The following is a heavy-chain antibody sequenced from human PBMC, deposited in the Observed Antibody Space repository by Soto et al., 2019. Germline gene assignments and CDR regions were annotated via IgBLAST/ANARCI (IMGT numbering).Heavy chain of an antibody. CDR3: ARGNHRWLKLLYFDL. D-gene: IGHD5-12*01. V-gene: IGHV1-69*12. CDR1: GGTFSNYP. J-gene: IGHJ2*01. CDR2: IIPIFGRV. Sequence: QVQLVQSGAEVKKPGSSVKVSCKASGGTFSNYPISWVRQAPGQGLEWMGGIIPIFGRVNYAQKFQGRVTITADDSTSTAYMELSSLITEDTAVYYCARGNHRWLKLLYFDLWGRGTLVTVSS.